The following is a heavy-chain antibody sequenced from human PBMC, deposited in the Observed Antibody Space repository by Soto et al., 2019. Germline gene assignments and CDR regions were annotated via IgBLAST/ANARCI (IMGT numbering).Heavy chain of an antibody. J-gene: IGHJ6*02. CDR1: GFTFSDEN. CDR3: ARDSDCHSTSCFFPPNV. V-gene: IGHV3-21*06. D-gene: IGHD2-2*01. Sequence: QGLSFSASGFTFSDENMSWVRQVPGKGLEWVSGISGGGSYIFYADSVQGRFSISRDNPKNSLFLEMNSLRVEDTAVYYCARDSDCHSTSCFFPPNVWGQGTTVTVS. CDR2: ISGGGSYI.